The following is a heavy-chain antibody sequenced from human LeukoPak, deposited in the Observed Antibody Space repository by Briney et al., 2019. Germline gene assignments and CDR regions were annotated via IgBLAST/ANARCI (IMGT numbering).Heavy chain of an antibody. CDR2: IYYSGST. Sequence: SETLSLTCTVSGGSISSHYWSWIRQPPGKGLEWIGYIYYSGSTNYNPSLKSRVTISVDTSKNQFSLKLSSVTAADTAVYYCARGTVVTGWYYYYMDVWGKGTTVTVSS. D-gene: IGHD4-23*01. CDR1: GGSISSHY. CDR3: ARGTVVTGWYYYYMDV. J-gene: IGHJ6*03. V-gene: IGHV4-59*11.